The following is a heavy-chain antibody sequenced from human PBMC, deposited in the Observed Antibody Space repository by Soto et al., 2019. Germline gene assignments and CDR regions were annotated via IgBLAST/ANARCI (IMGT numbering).Heavy chain of an antibody. Sequence: SETLSLTCTVSGGPLRSGAYEWSWIRQHPGKGLEWMGYITDTGSTDYNPSLKSRVTMSIDTSKNHFSLTLSSVTAADTALYYCARGNTIFGVVRLDYWGQGTLVTVSS. D-gene: IGHD3-3*01. J-gene: IGHJ4*02. V-gene: IGHV4-31*03. CDR1: GGPLRSGAYE. CDR2: ITDTGST. CDR3: ARGNTIFGVVRLDY.